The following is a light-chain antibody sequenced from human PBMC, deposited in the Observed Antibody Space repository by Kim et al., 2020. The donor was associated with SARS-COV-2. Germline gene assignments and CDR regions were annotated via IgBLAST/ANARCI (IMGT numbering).Light chain of an antibody. CDR2: GKT. CDR1: SLRAYY. Sequence: VALGQTVSITCQGDSLRAYYATWYQQKPGQAPMLVIYGKTNRPSGIPDRFSGSSSGNTASLTITGTQAGDEADYYCNSRDSNDNVVFGGGTQLTVL. CDR3: NSRDSNDNVV. V-gene: IGLV3-19*01. J-gene: IGLJ2*01.